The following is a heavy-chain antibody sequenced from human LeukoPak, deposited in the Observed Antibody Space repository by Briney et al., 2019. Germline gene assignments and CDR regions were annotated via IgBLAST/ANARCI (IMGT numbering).Heavy chain of an antibody. Sequence: PSQTLSLTCTVSGGSISSGGYYWSWIRQHPGKGLEWIGYIYYSGSTYYNPSLKNRVTISVDTSKNQFSLKLSSVTAADTAVYYCARVLSHKYYDFWSGYVSGWFDPWGQGTLVTVSS. CDR3: ARVLSHKYYDFWSGYVSGWFDP. D-gene: IGHD3-3*01. V-gene: IGHV4-31*03. CDR2: IYYSGST. CDR1: GGSISSGGYY. J-gene: IGHJ5*01.